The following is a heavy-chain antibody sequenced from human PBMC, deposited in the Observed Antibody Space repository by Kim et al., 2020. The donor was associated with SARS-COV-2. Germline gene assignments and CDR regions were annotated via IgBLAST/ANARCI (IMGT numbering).Heavy chain of an antibody. CDR1: GGSIRSSSSY. V-gene: IGHV4-39*01. J-gene: IGHJ4*01. CDR2: ISYSGST. D-gene: IGHD2-2*01. Sequence: SETLSLTCAVSGGSIRSSSSYWGWIRQPPGKGLEWIGSISYSGSTYYNPSLQSRVTISVATSKSQLSLTLSSVTAADTAVYHCARAIASISRGAFDSWG. CDR3: ARAIASISRGAFDS.